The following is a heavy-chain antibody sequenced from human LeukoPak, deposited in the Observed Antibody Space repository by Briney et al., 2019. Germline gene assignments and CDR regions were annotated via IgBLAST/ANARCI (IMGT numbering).Heavy chain of an antibody. CDR2: IIPIFGTA. CDR1: GGTFSSYA. Sequence: AASVKVSCKASGGTFSSYAISWVRQAPGQGLEWMGGIIPIFGTANYAQKFQGRVTITADESTSTAYMELSSLRSEDTAVYYCARAPRDSSTMLDRWGQGTLVNVSS. D-gene: IGHD6-13*01. CDR3: ARAPRDSSTMLDR. J-gene: IGHJ5*02. V-gene: IGHV1-69*13.